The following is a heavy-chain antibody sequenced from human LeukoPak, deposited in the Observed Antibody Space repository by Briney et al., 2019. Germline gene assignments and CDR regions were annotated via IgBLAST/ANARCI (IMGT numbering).Heavy chain of an antibody. CDR1: GGTFSSYA. CDR3: ARAAAVAGTVFDYFDY. J-gene: IGHJ4*02. V-gene: IGHV1-69*13. Sequence: GASVKVSCKASGGTFSSYAISWVRQAPGQGLEWMGGIIPIFGTANYAQKFQGGVTITADESTSTAYMELSSLRSEDTAVYYCARAAAVAGTVFDYFDYWGQGTLVTVSS. CDR2: IIPIFGTA. D-gene: IGHD6-19*01.